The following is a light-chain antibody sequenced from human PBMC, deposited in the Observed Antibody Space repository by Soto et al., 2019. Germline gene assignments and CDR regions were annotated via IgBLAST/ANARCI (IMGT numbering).Light chain of an antibody. J-gene: IGLJ1*01. V-gene: IGLV1-44*01. CDR2: SNN. Sequence: QSVLTQPPSASGTPGQGVTISCSGSSSDIGTNTVNWCQQLPGAAPKLLIYSNNQRPSGVPDRFSGSKSGTSASLAISGLQSEDEADYYCATWDDSLFGHVFGTGTKVTVL. CDR1: SSDIGTNT. CDR3: ATWDDSLFGHV.